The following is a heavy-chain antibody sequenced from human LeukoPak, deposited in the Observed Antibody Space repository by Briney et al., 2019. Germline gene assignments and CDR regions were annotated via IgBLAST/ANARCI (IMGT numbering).Heavy chain of an antibody. CDR2: VNHSGST. CDR1: GGSFSGYY. CDR3: ARVNSDSRTKGAFDI. J-gene: IGHJ3*02. D-gene: IGHD3-22*01. Sequence: SETLSLTCAVYGGSFSGYYWSWIRQPPGKGLEWIGEVNHSGSTNYNPSLKSRVTISVDTSKNQFSLKLSSVTAADTAVYYCARVNSDSRTKGAFDIWGQGTMVTVSS. V-gene: IGHV4-34*01.